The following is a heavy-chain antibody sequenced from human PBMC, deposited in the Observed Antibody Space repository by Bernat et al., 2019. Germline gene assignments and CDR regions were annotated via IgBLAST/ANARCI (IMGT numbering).Heavy chain of an antibody. CDR3: ARDREPSRYCGLDV. CDR1: GFTFSRHY. CDR2: IKQDGSEK. D-gene: IGHD1-26*01. V-gene: IGHV3-7*03. Sequence: EVQLVESGGGLVQTGGSLRLSCAASGFTFSRHYMSWVRQAPGKGLEWVANIKQDGSEKYYVDSVKGRFTISRDNAKNSLYLEMNSLRAEDTAVYYCARDREPSRYCGLDVWGQGTTVTVSS. J-gene: IGHJ6*02.